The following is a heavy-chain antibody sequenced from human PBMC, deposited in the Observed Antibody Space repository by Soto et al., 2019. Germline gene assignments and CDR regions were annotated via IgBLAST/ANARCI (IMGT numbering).Heavy chain of an antibody. D-gene: IGHD6-13*01. CDR2: TSYDESDK. J-gene: IGHJ4*02. V-gene: IGHV3-30*18. Sequence: GGSLRLSCAASGFTFSSNGMHWVRQAPGKGLEWVAVTSYDESDKYYADSVKGRFTISRDNSKNTLYLEMNSLRTEDTAVYYCAKDRSSSWSFDYWGQGTLVTVSS. CDR3: AKDRSSSWSFDY. CDR1: GFTFSSNG.